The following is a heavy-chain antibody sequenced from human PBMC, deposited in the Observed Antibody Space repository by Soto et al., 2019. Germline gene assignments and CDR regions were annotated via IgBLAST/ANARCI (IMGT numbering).Heavy chain of an antibody. J-gene: IGHJ4*02. CDR1: GFTFDDYG. D-gene: IGHD1-26*01. CDR2: ISWDGGST. V-gene: IGHV3-43D*04. CDR3: ARDAGFGGSGYFGS. Sequence: PVGSLRLSCATSGFTFDDYGMHWVRQAPGKGLEWVSLISWDGGSTYYADSVKGRFTISRHNSSLYLQMNTLRVEDTALYFCARDAGFGGSGYFGSWGQGTPVTVSS.